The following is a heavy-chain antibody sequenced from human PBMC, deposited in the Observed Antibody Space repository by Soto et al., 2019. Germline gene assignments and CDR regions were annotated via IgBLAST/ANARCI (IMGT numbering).Heavy chain of an antibody. V-gene: IGHV1-46*01. CDR3: ARVSSSHYYDSSGYD. CDR1: GYTFTSYY. Sequence: RASVKVSCKASGYTFTSYYMHWVRQAPGQGLEWMGIINPSGGSTSYAQKFQGRVTMTRDTSTSTVYMELSSLRSEDTAVYYCARVSSSHYYDSSGYDWGQGTLVTVSS. J-gene: IGHJ4*02. D-gene: IGHD3-22*01. CDR2: INPSGGST.